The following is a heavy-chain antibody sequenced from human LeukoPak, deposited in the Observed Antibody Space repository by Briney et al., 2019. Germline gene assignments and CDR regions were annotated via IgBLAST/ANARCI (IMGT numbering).Heavy chain of an antibody. Sequence: PSETLSLTCTVSGGAISSSSDYWGWVRQPPGKGLEWIGTIYNSGSTYYKPSLKSRVTISVDTSKNQFSLRLSSVTAADTAVYYCGSSGWPRNAFDIWGQGTMVTVSS. J-gene: IGHJ3*02. CDR1: GGAISSSSDY. CDR2: IYNSGST. V-gene: IGHV4-39*07. CDR3: GSSGWPRNAFDI. D-gene: IGHD6-19*01.